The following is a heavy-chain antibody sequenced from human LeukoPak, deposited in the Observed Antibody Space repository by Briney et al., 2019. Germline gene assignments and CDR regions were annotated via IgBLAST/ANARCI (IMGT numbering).Heavy chain of an antibody. J-gene: IGHJ4*02. Sequence: KSSETLSLTCAVYGGSFSGYYWSWIRQPPGKGLEWIGYIYHSGSTYYNPSLKSRVTISVDRSKNQFSLKLSSVTAADTAVYYCARCGGDCFWGQGTLVTVSS. CDR2: IYHSGST. CDR1: GGSFSGYY. CDR3: ARCGGDCF. D-gene: IGHD2-21*02. V-gene: IGHV4-34*01.